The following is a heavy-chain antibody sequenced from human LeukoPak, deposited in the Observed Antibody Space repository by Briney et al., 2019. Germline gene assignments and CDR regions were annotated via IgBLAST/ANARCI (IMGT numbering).Heavy chain of an antibody. J-gene: IGHJ4*02. D-gene: IGHD2-2*01. V-gene: IGHV2-5*01. CDR3: AHRRGQLLPTVTDFDY. CDR1: GFSLSTSGVG. CDR2: IYWNDDK. Sequence: SGPTLVKPSQTLTLTCTFSGFSLSTSGVGVGWIRQPPGKALGWLALIYWNDDKRYSPSLKSRLTITKDTSKNQVVLTMTNMDPVDTATYYCAHRRGQLLPTVTDFDYWGQGTLVTVSS.